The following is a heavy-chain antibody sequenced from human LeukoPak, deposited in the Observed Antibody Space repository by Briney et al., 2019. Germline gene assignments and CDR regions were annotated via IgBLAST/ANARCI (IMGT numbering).Heavy chain of an antibody. V-gene: IGHV4-59*01. D-gene: IGHD2-15*01. CDR3: ARRHCSGGSCYVDN. J-gene: IGHJ4*02. Sequence: SSETLSPTCSVSGGSISGSYWTWIRQPPGKGLEWIGYIYYSGSTNYNPSLKSRVTISVDTSKNQFSLKLSSVTAADTAVYYYARRHCSGGSCYVDNWGQGTLVTVSS. CDR2: IYYSGST. CDR1: GGSISGSY.